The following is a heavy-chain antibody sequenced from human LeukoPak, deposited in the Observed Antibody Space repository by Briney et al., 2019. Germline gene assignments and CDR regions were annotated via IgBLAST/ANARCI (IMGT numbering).Heavy chain of an antibody. CDR3: ARDVSYYDGDWFDP. J-gene: IGHJ5*02. Sequence: GGSLRLSCAASGFTFSSSAMNWVRQAPGKGLEWVSYISSAASTRYYADSVKGRFTISRDNAKNSLYLQMNSLRGEDTAVYYCARDVSYYDGDWFDPWGQGTLVTVSS. CDR1: GFTFSSSA. CDR2: ISSAASTR. V-gene: IGHV3-48*03. D-gene: IGHD4-23*01.